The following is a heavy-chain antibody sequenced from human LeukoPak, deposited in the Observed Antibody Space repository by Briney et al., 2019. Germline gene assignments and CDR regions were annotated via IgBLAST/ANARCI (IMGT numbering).Heavy chain of an antibody. V-gene: IGHV1-18*01. D-gene: IGHD2-15*01. J-gene: IGHJ5*02. CDR3: ARTGYCSGGSCYPGWFDP. CDR1: GYTFTSYG. CDR2: ISAYNGNT. Sequence: GASVKVSCKASGYTFTSYGISWVRQAPGQGLEWMGWISAYNGNTNYAQKLQGRVTMTTDTSTSTAYMELRSLRSDDTAVYYCARTGYCSGGSCYPGWFDPWGQGTLVTVSS.